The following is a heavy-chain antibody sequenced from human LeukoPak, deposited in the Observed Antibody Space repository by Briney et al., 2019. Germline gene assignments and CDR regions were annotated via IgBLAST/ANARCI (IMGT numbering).Heavy chain of an antibody. J-gene: IGHJ5*02. Sequence: GGSLRLSCAASGFTVSSNYMSWVRQAPGKGLEWVSVIYSGGSTYYADSVKGRLTISRDNSKNTLYLQMNSLRAEDTAVYYCAGGYSSSWSSFDPWGQGTLVTVSS. CDR1: GFTVSSNY. V-gene: IGHV3-66*01. CDR2: IYSGGST. CDR3: AGGYSSSWSSFDP. D-gene: IGHD6-13*01.